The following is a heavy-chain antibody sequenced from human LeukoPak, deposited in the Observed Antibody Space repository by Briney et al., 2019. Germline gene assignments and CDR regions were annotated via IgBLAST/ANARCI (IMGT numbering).Heavy chain of an antibody. CDR2: IRSKANSYAI. Sequence: GGSLRLSCAASGFTFSGSAMHWVRQASGKGLEWVGRIRSKANSYAIAYAASVKGRFTISRDDSKNTAYLQMNSLKTEDTAVYYCTRHPPNYYDSSGHDYWGQGTLVTVSS. CDR1: GFTFSGSA. V-gene: IGHV3-73*01. CDR3: TRHPPNYYDSSGHDY. D-gene: IGHD3-22*01. J-gene: IGHJ4*02.